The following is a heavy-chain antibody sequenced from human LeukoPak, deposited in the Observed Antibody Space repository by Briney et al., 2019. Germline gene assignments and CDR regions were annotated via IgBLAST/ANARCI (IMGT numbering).Heavy chain of an antibody. CDR2: ISGSGSST. CDR3: AKGGGYSYGYIDY. V-gene: IGHV3-23*01. CDR1: GFTFSSNA. Sequence: GGSLRLSCAASGFTFSSNAMGWVRQAPGKGLEWVSAISGSGSSTYYADSVKGRFTISRDNSKNTLYLQMNSLRAEDTAVYYCAKGGGYSYGYIDYWGQGTLVTVSS. J-gene: IGHJ4*02. D-gene: IGHD5-18*01.